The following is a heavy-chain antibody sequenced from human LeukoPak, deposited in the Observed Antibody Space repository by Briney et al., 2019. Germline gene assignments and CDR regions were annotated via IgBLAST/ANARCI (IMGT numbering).Heavy chain of an antibody. Sequence: RGSLRLSCAASGFTFSNFAMTWVRQAPGKGLEWVSVISGSGGKTYYADSVKGRFTLSRDNSNRTLFLEMSSLRVEDTAVYYCAREGTYYDSSGYYVSWGQGTLVTVSA. CDR3: AREGTYYDSSGYYVS. CDR2: ISGSGGKT. V-gene: IGHV3-23*01. J-gene: IGHJ5*02. CDR1: GFTFSNFA. D-gene: IGHD3-22*01.